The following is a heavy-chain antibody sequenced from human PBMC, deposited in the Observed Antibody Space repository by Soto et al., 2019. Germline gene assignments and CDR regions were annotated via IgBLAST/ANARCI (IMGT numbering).Heavy chain of an antibody. Sequence: SETLSLTCDVSGDTISAGDYRWAWIRQPPGKTLEWIGEINHSGSTNYNPSLKSRATISVDTSKNQSSLNLPSVTAADTAVYFCARDSVGATLRRERAYFFETWGQGTLVTVSS. CDR2: INHSGST. V-gene: IGHV4-30-2*01. CDR3: ARDSVGATLRRERAYFFET. CDR1: GDTISAGDYR. J-gene: IGHJ4*02. D-gene: IGHD1-26*01.